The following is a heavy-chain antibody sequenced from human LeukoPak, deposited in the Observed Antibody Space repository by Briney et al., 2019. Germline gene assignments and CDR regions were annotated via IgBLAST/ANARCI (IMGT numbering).Heavy chain of an antibody. J-gene: IGHJ5*02. CDR3: ARYCSPVAYSSSQDGGWFDP. D-gene: IGHD6-6*01. CDR1: GFTFSSYA. CDR2: ISYDGSNK. V-gene: IGHV3-30-3*01. Sequence: GRSLRLSCAASGFTFSSYAMHWVRQAPGKGLEWVAVISYDGSNKYYADSVKGRFTISRDNSKNTLYPQMNSLRAEDTAVYYCARYCSPVAYSSSQDGGWFDPWGQGTLVTVSS.